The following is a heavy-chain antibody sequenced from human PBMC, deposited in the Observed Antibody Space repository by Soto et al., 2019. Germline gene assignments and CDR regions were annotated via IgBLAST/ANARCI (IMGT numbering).Heavy chain of an antibody. CDR3: ARIERYSTYEYFDF. CDR1: GFSLSHIRVG. Sequence: ASGPTLVNPTATLTLTCTVSGFSLSHIRVGVGWIRQPPGKALEWLAHVFSNDAKSYSPSLKGRLTISRDTFRGQVVLTMTNVDPVDTGTYFCARIERYSTYEYFDFWGQGTLVTVSS. D-gene: IGHD5-12*01. V-gene: IGHV2-26*01. CDR2: VFSNDAK. J-gene: IGHJ4*02.